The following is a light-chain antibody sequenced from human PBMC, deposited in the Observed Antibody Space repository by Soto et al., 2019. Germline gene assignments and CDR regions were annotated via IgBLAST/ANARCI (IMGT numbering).Light chain of an antibody. J-gene: IGLJ2*01. Sequence: QSVLTQPASMSGSPGQSITISCTGTSSDVGNYKLVSCYQPHPGKAPKAMIYEVNKRPPGISSRFSGSKSGITASLTISGLEAEDEADYSCCSFARSSTWIFGGGTKVTVL. CDR2: EVN. CDR3: CSFARSSTWI. V-gene: IGLV2-23*02. CDR1: SSDVGNYKL.